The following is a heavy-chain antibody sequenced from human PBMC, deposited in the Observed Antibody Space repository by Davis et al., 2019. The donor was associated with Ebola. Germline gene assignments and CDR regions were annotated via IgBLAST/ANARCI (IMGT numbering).Heavy chain of an antibody. CDR2: IKEDGSDK. Sequence: PGGSLRLSCAASGFSFSTYGMSWFRQAPGKGPEWVATIKEDGSDKYYADSVRGRLTISRDNAKNSLYLQRNSLRVEDTAVYYCSRDKSVAGGGQKYWGQGTLVIVSS. CDR3: SRDKSVAGGGQKY. J-gene: IGHJ4*02. D-gene: IGHD6-13*01. V-gene: IGHV3-7*01. CDR1: GFSFSTYG.